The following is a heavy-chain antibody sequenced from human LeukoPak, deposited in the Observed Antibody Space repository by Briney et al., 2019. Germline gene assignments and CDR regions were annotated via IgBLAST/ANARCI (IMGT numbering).Heavy chain of an antibody. V-gene: IGHV4-38-2*01. CDR2: IYHSGIT. CDR3: ARATYYDFWSGKYYFDY. D-gene: IGHD3-3*01. J-gene: IGHJ4*02. CDR1: NYSISSGYF. Sequence: SETLSLTCAVSNYSISSGYFWGWIRQPPGKGPEYIGSIYHSGITYYNPSLKSRVTLSVDTSKNQFSLKLTSVTAADTAVYYCARATYYDFWSGKYYFDYWGQGILVSVSS.